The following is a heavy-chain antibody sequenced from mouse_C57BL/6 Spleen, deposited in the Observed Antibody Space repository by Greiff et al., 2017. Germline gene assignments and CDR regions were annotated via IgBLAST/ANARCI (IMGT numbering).Heavy chain of an antibody. D-gene: IGHD4-1*01. CDR3: ARGTGLDY. V-gene: IGHV1-69*01. J-gene: IGHJ2*01. CDR2: IDPSDSYT. Sequence: VQLQQPGAELVMPGASVKLSCKASGYTFTSYWMHWVKQGPGQGLEWIGEIDPSDSYTNYNQKFKGKSTLTVDKSSSTAYMQLSSLTAEDSAVYYCARGTGLDYWGQGTTLTVSS. CDR1: GYTFTSYW.